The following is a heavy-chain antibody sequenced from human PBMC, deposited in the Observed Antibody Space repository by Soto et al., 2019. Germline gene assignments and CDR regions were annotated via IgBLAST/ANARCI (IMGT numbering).Heavy chain of an antibody. CDR1: ADPFTRYY. J-gene: IGHJ5*02. V-gene: IGHV1-46*01. Sequence: SSVQVSCKAPADPFTRYYIHWVRQAPGHGLEWMGIINPNGGSTRFAQTFQGRITMTRDTSTSTVYMELKSLTYEDTAVYYCARGRRGVVSWLDHWGQGNLVTVSS. D-gene: IGHD3-10*01. CDR2: INPNGGST. CDR3: ARGRRGVVSWLDH.